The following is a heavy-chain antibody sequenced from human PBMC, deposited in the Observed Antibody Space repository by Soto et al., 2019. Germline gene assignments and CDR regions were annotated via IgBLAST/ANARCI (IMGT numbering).Heavy chain of an antibody. J-gene: IGHJ4*02. CDR2: ISHDGRNE. CDR3: ARFDKFSGGWS. V-gene: IGHV3-30*04. D-gene: IGHD6-19*01. CDR1: GFTFSSYA. Sequence: QVQLVESGGGVVQPGRSLRLSCAASGFTFSSYAMHWVRRAPGKGLEWVAAISHDGRNEFHADSVKGRFTVSRDNSKNIVYLQMYRLRPDETALFYCARFDKFSGGWSWGQGTVVTVSS.